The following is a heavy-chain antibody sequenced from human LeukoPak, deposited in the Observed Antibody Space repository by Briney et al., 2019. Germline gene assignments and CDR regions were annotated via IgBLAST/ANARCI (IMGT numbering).Heavy chain of an antibody. D-gene: IGHD5-12*01. Sequence: ASQTLSLTCTVSGGSINSGSHYWSWIRQPAGKGLEWLGRIYNSGSANYNPSLKSRVTISVDTSKNQFTLKLNSVTAEDTAVYYCARAYSPLDYFDYWGQGTLVTVSS. V-gene: IGHV4-61*02. CDR1: GGSINSGSHY. CDR3: ARAYSPLDYFDY. CDR2: IYNSGSA. J-gene: IGHJ4*02.